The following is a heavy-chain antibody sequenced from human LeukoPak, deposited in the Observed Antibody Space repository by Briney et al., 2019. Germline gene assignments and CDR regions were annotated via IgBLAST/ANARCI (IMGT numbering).Heavy chain of an antibody. CDR1: GFIFSNYA. J-gene: IGHJ4*02. D-gene: IGHD3-22*01. Sequence: PGGSLRLSCAASGFIFSNYAMSWVRQAPGKGLEWVSGINWNGGSTGYADSVKGRFTISRDNAKNSLYLQMNSLRAEDTAVYYCARGVLNYDSSGYPYYFDYWGQGTLVTVSS. CDR2: INWNGGST. V-gene: IGHV3-20*04. CDR3: ARGVLNYDSSGYPYYFDY.